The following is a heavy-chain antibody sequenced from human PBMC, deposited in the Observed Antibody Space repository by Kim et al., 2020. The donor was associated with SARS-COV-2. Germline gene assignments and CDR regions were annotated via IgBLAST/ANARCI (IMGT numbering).Heavy chain of an antibody. CDR1: GGSISSSSYY. V-gene: IGHV4-39*07. CDR3: ARVSYYDFWSGYYLAGSQGWFDP. CDR2: IYYSGST. Sequence: SETLSLTCTVSGGSISSSSYYWGWIRQPPGKGLEWIGSIYYSGSTYYNPSLKSRVTISVDTSKNQFSLKLSSVTAADTAVYYCARVSYYDFWSGYYLAGSQGWFDPWGQGTLVTVSS. D-gene: IGHD3-3*01. J-gene: IGHJ5*02.